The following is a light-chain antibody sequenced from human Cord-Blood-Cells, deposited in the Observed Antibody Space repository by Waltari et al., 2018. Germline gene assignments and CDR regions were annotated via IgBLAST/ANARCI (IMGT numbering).Light chain of an antibody. CDR1: QSVSSSY. CDR2: GAS. J-gene: IGKJ2*01. CDR3: QQYGSSPGT. Sequence: EIVLMQSPGTLSLSPGERATLPCRASQSVSSSYLAWYQQKPGQAPRLLIYGASSRATGIPDRFSGSGSGTDFTLTISRLEPEDFAVYYCQQYGSSPGTFGQGTKLEIK. V-gene: IGKV3-20*01.